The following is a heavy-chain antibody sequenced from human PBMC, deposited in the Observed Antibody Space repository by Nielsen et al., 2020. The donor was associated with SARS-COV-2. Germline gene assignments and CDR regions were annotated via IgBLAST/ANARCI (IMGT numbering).Heavy chain of an antibody. CDR2: IYYSGST. D-gene: IGHD3-3*01. J-gene: IGHJ6*02. CDR1: GGSISSSNW. Sequence: SETLSLTCAVSGGSISSSNWWSWIRQPPGKGLEWIGYIYYSGSTNYNPSLKSRVTISVDTSKNQFSLKLSSVTAADTAVYYCAGDFWSGYYTSNYYYGMDVWGQGTTVTVSS. V-gene: IGHV4-61*01. CDR3: AGDFWSGYYTSNYYYGMDV.